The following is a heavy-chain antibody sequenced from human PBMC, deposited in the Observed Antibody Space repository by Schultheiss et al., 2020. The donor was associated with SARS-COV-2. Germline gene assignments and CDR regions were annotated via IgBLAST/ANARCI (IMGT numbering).Heavy chain of an antibody. CDR2: VNHSGST. V-gene: IGHV4-34*01. J-gene: IGHJ5*02. CDR1: GGSFSGYF. Sequence: SETLSLTCAVYGGSFSGYFWSWIRQPPGKGPEWIGEVNHSGSTNYNTSLKIRVTISVDTSKNQFSLKLSSVTAADTAVYYCARAIAAAGIWFDPWGQGTLVTVSS. D-gene: IGHD6-13*01. CDR3: ARAIAAAGIWFDP.